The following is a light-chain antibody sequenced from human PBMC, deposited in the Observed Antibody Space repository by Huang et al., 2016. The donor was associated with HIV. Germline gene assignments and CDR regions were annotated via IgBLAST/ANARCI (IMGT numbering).Light chain of an antibody. CDR2: GAS. CDR3: QQFGSSPPYS. V-gene: IGKV3-20*01. CDR1: QTVTNNY. J-gene: IGKJ2*03. Sequence: IVLTQSPDTLSLSPGERATLSCRASQTVTNNYLAWYQQRPGQAPRLLIYGASYRATGIPDRFSGSGSGTDFTLTISRLEPKDFVVYYCQQFGSSPPYSFGQGTKLEIK.